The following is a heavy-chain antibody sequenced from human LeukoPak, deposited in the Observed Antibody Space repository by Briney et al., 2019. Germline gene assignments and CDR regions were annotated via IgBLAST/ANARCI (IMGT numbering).Heavy chain of an antibody. CDR2: IYYTGST. J-gene: IGHJ4*02. CDR3: ARGNGLYYDFWSGYYTGKHFDY. Sequence: SETLSLTCTVSDGSISYYYWSWIRQPPGKGLEWIGYIYYTGSTDYNPSLKSRVTISVDASKNQFSLNLSSVTAADTAVYYCARGNGLYYDFWSGYYTGKHFDYWGQGTLVTVSS. CDR1: DGSISYYY. D-gene: IGHD3-3*01. V-gene: IGHV4-59*12.